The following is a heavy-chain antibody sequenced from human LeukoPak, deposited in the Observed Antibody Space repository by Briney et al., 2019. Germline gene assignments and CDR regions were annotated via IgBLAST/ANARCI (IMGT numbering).Heavy chain of an antibody. CDR2: INPSGGST. D-gene: IGHD5-12*01. CDR1: GYTFTSYY. J-gene: IGHJ3*02. Sequence: ASVKVSCKASGYTFTSYYMHWVRQAPGQGLEWMGIINPSGGSTSYAQKFQGRVTMTRDMSTSTVYMELSSLRPEDTAVYYCARVYSGYGRDGDAFDIWGQGTMVTVSS. V-gene: IGHV1-46*01. CDR3: ARVYSGYGRDGDAFDI.